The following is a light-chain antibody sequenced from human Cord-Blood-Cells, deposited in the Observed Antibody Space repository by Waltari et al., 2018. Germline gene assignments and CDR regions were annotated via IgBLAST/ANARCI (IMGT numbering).Light chain of an antibody. V-gene: IGLV2-8*01. CDR1: SSDVGGYND. J-gene: IGLJ1*01. Sequence: QSALTQPPSASGSPGQSVTISCTGTSSDVGGYNDVSWYQQPPGKAPKLMIYEVSKRPSGVPDRFSGSKSGNTASLTVSGLQAEDEADYYCSSYAGSNNYVFGTGTKVTVL. CDR2: EVS. CDR3: SSYAGSNNYV.